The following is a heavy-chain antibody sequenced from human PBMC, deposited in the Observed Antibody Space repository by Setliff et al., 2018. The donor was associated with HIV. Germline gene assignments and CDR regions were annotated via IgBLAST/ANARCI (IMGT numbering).Heavy chain of an antibody. Sequence: SETLSLTCTVSGSSISSGSYYWSWIRQPAGKGLEWIGQIHTTGSTNYNPSLKSRVTISVDTSKNQFSLKLSSVNAADTGGYYCARRTYGSGLGDGEPAPQRWAVALIIIPINECKPLQGLSWG. CDR1: GSSISSGSYY. D-gene: IGHD6-19*01. CDR3: ARRTYGSGLGDGEPAPQRWAVALIIIPINECKPLQGLS. V-gene: IGHV4-61*09. CDR2: IHTTGST. J-gene: IGHJ5*01.